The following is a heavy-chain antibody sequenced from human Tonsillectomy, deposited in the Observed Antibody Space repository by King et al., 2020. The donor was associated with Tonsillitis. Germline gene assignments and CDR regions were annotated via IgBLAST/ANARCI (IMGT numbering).Heavy chain of an antibody. CDR1: GFTFSSYE. CDR3: ARGSRTVAAAGLGVGY. CDR2: ISSSGSTI. D-gene: IGHD6-13*01. Sequence: VQLVESGGGLVQPGGSLRLSCAASGFTFSSYEMNWVRQAPGKGLEWVSYISSSGSTIYYGNSVKGRFTISIDNAKNSLYLQMNTLRAEDTAVYYCARGSRTVAAAGLGVGYWGQGTLVTVSS. V-gene: IGHV3-48*03. J-gene: IGHJ4*02.